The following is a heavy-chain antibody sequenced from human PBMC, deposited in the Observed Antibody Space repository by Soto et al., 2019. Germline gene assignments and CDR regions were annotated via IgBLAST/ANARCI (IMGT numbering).Heavy chain of an antibody. V-gene: IGHV2-5*02. CDR1: GFSLSTSGVG. D-gene: IGHD6-19*01. J-gene: IGHJ4*02. Sequence: QITLKESGPTLVKPTQTLTLTCTFSGFSLSTSGVGVGWIRQPPGKALEWLALIYWDDDKRYSPSLKSRLTITKDTSKTQVVLTMTNMDPVDTATYYCAHTSLRQWPYWGNFDYWGQGTLVTVSS. CDR2: IYWDDDK. CDR3: AHTSLRQWPYWGNFDY.